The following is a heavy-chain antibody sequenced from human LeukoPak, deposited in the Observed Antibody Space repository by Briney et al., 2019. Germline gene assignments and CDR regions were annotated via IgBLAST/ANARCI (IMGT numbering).Heavy chain of an antibody. V-gene: IGHV3-74*01. Sequence: GGSLRLSCAASGFTFSSYWMHWVRQAPGKGLVWVSRINSDGSSTSYADSVKGRFTISRDNAKNTLYLQMNSLRAEDTTVYYCAREIAAAGRSFDYWGQGTLVTVSS. CDR1: GFTFSSYW. D-gene: IGHD6-13*01. CDR2: INSDGSST. J-gene: IGHJ4*02. CDR3: AREIAAAGRSFDY.